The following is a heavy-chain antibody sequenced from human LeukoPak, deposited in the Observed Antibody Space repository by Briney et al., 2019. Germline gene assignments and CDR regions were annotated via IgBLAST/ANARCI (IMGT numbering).Heavy chain of an antibody. CDR3: RFYGVPKYSSGWYADY. CDR1: GYTFTGYY. CDR2: INPNSGGT. Sequence: ASVKVSCKASGYTFTGYYMHWVRQAPGQGLEWMGWINPNSGGTNYAQKFQGRVTMTRDTSISTAYMELSRLRSDDTAVYYCRFYGVPKYSSGWYADYWGQGTLVTVSS. D-gene: IGHD6-19*01. J-gene: IGHJ4*02. V-gene: IGHV1-2*02.